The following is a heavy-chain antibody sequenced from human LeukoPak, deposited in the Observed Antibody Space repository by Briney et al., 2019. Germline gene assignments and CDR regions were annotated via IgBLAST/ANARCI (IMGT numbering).Heavy chain of an antibody. CDR3: CTMITYYDSNDY. V-gene: IGHV4-59*08. Sequence: PSETLSLTCTVSGGSISSYYWSWIRQPPGKGLEWIGYIYYSGSTNYNPSLKSRVTISVDTSKNQFSLKLSSVTAADTAVYYCCTMITYYDSNDYWGQGTLVTVSS. CDR1: GGSISSYY. D-gene: IGHD3-22*01. CDR2: IYYSGST. J-gene: IGHJ4*02.